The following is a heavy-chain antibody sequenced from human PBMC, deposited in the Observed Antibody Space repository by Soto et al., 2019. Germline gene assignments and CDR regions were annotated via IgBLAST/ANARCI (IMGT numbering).Heavy chain of an antibody. V-gene: IGHV4-59*01. CDR2: IYYSGST. CDR3: AREGYGGNSVAFAI. CDR1: GGSISRYY. J-gene: IGHJ3*02. D-gene: IGHD4-17*01. Sequence: SETLSLTCTVSGGSISRYYWSWIRQPPGKGLEWIGYIYYSGSTNYNPSLKSRVTISVDTSKNQFSLKLSSVTAADTAVYYCAREGYGGNSVAFAIWGQGTMVIVSS.